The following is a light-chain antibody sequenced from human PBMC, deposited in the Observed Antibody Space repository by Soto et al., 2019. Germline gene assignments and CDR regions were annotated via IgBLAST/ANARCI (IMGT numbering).Light chain of an antibody. CDR3: QQYNTSPMT. CDR1: QSISSY. V-gene: IGKV1-39*01. CDR2: AAS. J-gene: IGKJ5*01. Sequence: DIQMTQSPSSLSASVGDRVTITCRASQSISSYLNWYQQKPGKAPKLLIYAASSLQSGVPSRFSGSGSGTDFTLTISSLQPEDFATYFCQQYNTSPMTFGQGTRLEIK.